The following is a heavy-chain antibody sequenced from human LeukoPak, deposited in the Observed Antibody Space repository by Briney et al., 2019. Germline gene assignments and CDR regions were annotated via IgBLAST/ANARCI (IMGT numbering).Heavy chain of an antibody. CDR3: ASWKGYSYGLLNY. J-gene: IGHJ4*02. CDR1: GGSISSYY. CDR2: IYYSGST. Sequence: SETLPLTCTVSGGSISSYYWGWIRQPPGKGLEWIGYIYYSGSTNYNPSLKSRVTISVDTSKNQFSLKLSSVTAADTAVYYCASWKGYSYGLLNYWGQGTLVTVSS. V-gene: IGHV4-59*01. D-gene: IGHD5-18*01.